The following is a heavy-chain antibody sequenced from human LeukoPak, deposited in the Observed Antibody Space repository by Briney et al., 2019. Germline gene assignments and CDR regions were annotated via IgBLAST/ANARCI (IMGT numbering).Heavy chain of an antibody. CDR1: GGSFSGYY. V-gene: IGHV4-34*01. CDR2: INHSGST. Sequence: SETLSLTCAVYGGSFSGYYWSWIRQPPGKGLEWIGEINHSGSTNYNPSLKSRVTISVDTSKNQFSLKLSSVTAADTAVYYCARESYSSSWYDDYWGQGTLVTVSS. CDR3: ARESYSSSWYDDY. D-gene: IGHD6-13*01. J-gene: IGHJ4*02.